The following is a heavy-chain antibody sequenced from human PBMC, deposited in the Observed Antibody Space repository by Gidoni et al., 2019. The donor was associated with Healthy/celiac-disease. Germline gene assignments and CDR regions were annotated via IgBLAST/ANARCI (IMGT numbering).Heavy chain of an antibody. CDR1: GGSFSGYY. D-gene: IGHD1-20*01. Sequence: QVQLQQWGAGLLKPSETLSLTCAVYGGSFSGYYWSWIRQPPGKGLEWIGEINHSGSTNYNPSLKSRVTISVDTSKNQFSLKLSSVTAADTAVYYCARGVITGTTSDWFDPWGQGTLVTVSS. V-gene: IGHV4-34*01. CDR2: INHSGST. J-gene: IGHJ5*02. CDR3: ARGVITGTTSDWFDP.